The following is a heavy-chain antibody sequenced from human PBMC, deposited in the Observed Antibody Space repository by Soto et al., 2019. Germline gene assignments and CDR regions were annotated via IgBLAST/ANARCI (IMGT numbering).Heavy chain of an antibody. Sequence: EVQLLESGGGLVQPGGSLRLSCAASGFTFSNYAMSWVRQAPGKGLEWVSALSGSGITYYADSVQGRFTIARDNSKNTLYLQMNSLRAEDTAEYYCAKDRVGSGWDDALDIWGQGTMVTVSS. CDR2: LSGSGIT. J-gene: IGHJ3*02. CDR3: AKDRVGSGWDDALDI. D-gene: IGHD6-19*01. CDR1: GFTFSNYA. V-gene: IGHV3-23*01.